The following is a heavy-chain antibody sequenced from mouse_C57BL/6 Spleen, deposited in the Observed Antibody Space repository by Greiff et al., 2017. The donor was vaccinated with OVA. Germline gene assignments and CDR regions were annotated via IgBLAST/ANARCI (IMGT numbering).Heavy chain of an antibody. CDR1: GFSLTSYG. D-gene: IGHD3-2*02. CDR2: IWSGGST. V-gene: IGHV2-2*01. J-gene: IGHJ4*01. CDR3: ASQTAQGYAMDY. Sequence: QVQLKESGPGLVQPSQSLSITCTVSGFSLTSYGVHWVRQSPGKGLEWLGVIWSGGSTDYNAAFISRLSISKDNSKSQVFFKMNSLQADDTAIYYCASQTAQGYAMDYWGQGTSVTVSS.